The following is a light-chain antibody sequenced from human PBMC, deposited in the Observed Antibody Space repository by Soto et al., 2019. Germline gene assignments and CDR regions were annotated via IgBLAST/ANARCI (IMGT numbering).Light chain of an antibody. CDR2: LAS. CDR3: MQLLHPPLT. Sequence: DVVMTQSPPSLPVTPGEPASISCRSSQSLLHSKGYNYLAWFLQKAGQSPQLLIYLASSRASGVPDRFSGSGSGTDFTLEISSVEAEDVGVYYCMQLLHPPLTFGGGTKVEIK. V-gene: IGKV2-28*01. CDR1: QSLLHSKGYNY. J-gene: IGKJ4*01.